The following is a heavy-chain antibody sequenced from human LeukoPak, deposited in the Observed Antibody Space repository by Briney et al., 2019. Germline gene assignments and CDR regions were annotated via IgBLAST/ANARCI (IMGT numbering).Heavy chain of an antibody. CDR2: IYYSGTT. V-gene: IGHV4-59*08. Sequence: PSETLSLTCTVSGGSISSYYWSWIRQPPGKGLEWIGYIYYSGTTNYNPSLKSRVTMSVDTSKNQFSLKLSSVTAADTAVYYCARAGVGGRYYDSSGYYFDYWGQGTLVTVSS. J-gene: IGHJ4*02. D-gene: IGHD3-22*01. CDR1: GGSISSYY. CDR3: ARAGVGGRYYDSSGYYFDY.